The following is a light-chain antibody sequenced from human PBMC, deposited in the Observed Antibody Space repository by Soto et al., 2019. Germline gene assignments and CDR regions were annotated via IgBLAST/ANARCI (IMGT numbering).Light chain of an antibody. Sequence: DIQMTQSPSTLSASVGDRVTITCRASQSISSWLAWYQQKPGKAPKLLIYRASSSESGVPSRFSGSGSGTEFTLTISSLQPDDFATYYCQQYNSWTFGQGTKVEIK. CDR1: QSISSW. CDR2: RAS. V-gene: IGKV1-5*03. CDR3: QQYNSWT. J-gene: IGKJ1*01.